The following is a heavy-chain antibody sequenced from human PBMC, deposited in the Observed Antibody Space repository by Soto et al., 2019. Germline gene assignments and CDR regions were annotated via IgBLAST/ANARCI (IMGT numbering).Heavy chain of an antibody. CDR1: GYSFSTYS. Sequence: QVQLVQSGAEVKKPGASVKVSCKASGYSFSTYSFSWVRQAPGQGLEWMGWIGAFNGNTNYAQKFQGRVTMTTDTSTTTVYTEWGSLTSDDTAVYYCARAVGAALDYWGQGTVVTVSS. V-gene: IGHV1-18*04. CDR2: IGAFNGNT. D-gene: IGHD6-25*01. CDR3: ARAVGAALDY. J-gene: IGHJ4*02.